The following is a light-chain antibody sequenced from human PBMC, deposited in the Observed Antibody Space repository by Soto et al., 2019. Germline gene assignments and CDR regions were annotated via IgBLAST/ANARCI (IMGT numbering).Light chain of an antibody. V-gene: IGLV2-14*02. CDR3: TSYTGDGFTFV. CDR1: SSDVGSYNL. J-gene: IGLJ1*01. CDR2: EVS. Sequence: QSVLTQPASVSGSLGQSITISCTGTSSDVGSYNLVSWYQQHPGRAPKLIIFEVSKRPLGVPDRFSGSKSGNTASLIVSGLQPDDEAEYHCTSYTGDGFTFVFGTGTKGTVL.